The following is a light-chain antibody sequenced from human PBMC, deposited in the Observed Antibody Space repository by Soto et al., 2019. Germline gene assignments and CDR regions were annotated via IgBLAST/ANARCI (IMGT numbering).Light chain of an antibody. CDR2: DVS. V-gene: IGKV1-33*01. CDR3: QQFDNLPLT. J-gene: IGKJ4*01. Sequence: DIQMTQSPSSLSASVGDRVTITCQASQDISKYLNWYQQKPGKAPKILIYDVSVLKAGVPSRFSGGGSGTHFTLTISSLQAEDAATYYCQQFDNLPLTFAGGTKVEIK. CDR1: QDISKY.